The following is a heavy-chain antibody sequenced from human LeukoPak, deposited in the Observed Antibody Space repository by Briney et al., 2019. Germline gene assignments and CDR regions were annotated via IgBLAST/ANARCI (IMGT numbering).Heavy chain of an antibody. CDR1: GFTFSSYT. CDR2: ISYDGSNK. J-gene: IGHJ6*02. Sequence: PGGSLRLSCTASGFTFSSYTMSWVRQAPGKGLEWVAVISYDGSNKYYADSVKGRFTISRDNSKNTLYLQMNSLRADDTAVYCCARDGFLVVPAAMWNWYYGMDVWGQGTTVTVSS. D-gene: IGHD2-2*01. CDR3: ARDGFLVVPAAMWNWYYGMDV. V-gene: IGHV3-30*04.